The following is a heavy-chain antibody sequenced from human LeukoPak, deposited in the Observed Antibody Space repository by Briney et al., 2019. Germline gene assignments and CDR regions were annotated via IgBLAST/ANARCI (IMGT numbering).Heavy chain of an antibody. CDR3: ASTRYYDFWSGYYAFDI. Sequence: ASVKVSCKASGGTFSSYTISWARQAPGQGLEWMGRIIPILGIANYAQRFQGRVTITADKSTSTAYMELSSLRSEDTAVYYCASTRYYDFWSGYYAFDIWGQGTMVTVSS. CDR1: GGTFSSYT. V-gene: IGHV1-69*02. J-gene: IGHJ3*02. CDR2: IIPILGIA. D-gene: IGHD3-3*01.